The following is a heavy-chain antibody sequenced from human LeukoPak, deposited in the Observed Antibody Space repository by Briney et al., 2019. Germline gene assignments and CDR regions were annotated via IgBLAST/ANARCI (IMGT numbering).Heavy chain of an antibody. Sequence: PGRSLTLSCAASGFTFSTYEMRWVRQAPGKGLEWVAVISSDGSSKYYTDSVEGRFTLYRDNSKNTLYLQVNSLRAEDTAVYYCARDRDCSSTTCFNAFDIWGQGTMVTVSS. V-gene: IGHV3-30*04. D-gene: IGHD2-2*01. CDR3: ARDRDCSSTTCFNAFDI. J-gene: IGHJ3*02. CDR2: ISSDGSSK. CDR1: GFTFSTYE.